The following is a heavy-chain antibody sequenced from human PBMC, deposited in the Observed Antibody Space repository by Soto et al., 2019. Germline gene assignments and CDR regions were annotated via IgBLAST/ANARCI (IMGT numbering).Heavy chain of an antibody. V-gene: IGHV3-33*01. D-gene: IGHD4-4*01. Sequence: GGSLRLSCAASGFTFSSYGMHWVRQAPGKGLEWVAVIWYDGSNKYYADSVKGRFTISRDNSKNTLYLQMNSLRAEDTAVYYCARSPHRVERNNYAGGWFDPWGQGTLVTVSS. CDR3: ARSPHRVERNNYAGGWFDP. CDR2: IWYDGSNK. J-gene: IGHJ5*02. CDR1: GFTFSSYG.